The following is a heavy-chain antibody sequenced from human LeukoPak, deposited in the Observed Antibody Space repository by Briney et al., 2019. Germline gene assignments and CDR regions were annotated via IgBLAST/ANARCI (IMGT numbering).Heavy chain of an antibody. CDR1: GFTFSSYE. J-gene: IGHJ6*03. CDR2: ISSSGSTI. V-gene: IGHV3-48*03. CDR3: ARAFSDSSGYSYYMDV. Sequence: PGGSLRLSCAASGFTFSSYEMNWVRQAPGKGLEWVSYISSSGSTIYYADSVKGRFTISRDNAKNSLYLQMNSPRAEDTAVYYCARAFSDSSGYSYYMDVWGKGTTVTVSS. D-gene: IGHD3-22*01.